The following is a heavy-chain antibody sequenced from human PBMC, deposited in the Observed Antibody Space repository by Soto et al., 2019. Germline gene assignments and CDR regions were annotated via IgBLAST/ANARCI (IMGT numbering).Heavy chain of an antibody. CDR2: NNAGNGNT. CDR1: GYTFTSYA. J-gene: IGHJ4*02. D-gene: IGHD6-19*01. V-gene: IGHV1-3*01. Sequence: QVQLVQSGAEVKKPGASVKVSCKASGYTFTSYAMHWVRQAPGQRLEWMGWNNAGNGNTKYSQKFQGRVTITRDTSASTADMELSSLRSEDTAVYYCARVSGIAVAEVWGQGTLVTVSS. CDR3: ARVSGIAVAEV.